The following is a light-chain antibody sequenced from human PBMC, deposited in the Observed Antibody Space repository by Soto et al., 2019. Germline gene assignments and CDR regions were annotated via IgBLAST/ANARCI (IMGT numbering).Light chain of an antibody. CDR1: QSVSSN. V-gene: IGKV3-15*01. J-gene: IGKJ1*01. CDR3: QQYNSCPQA. Sequence: EIVLTQSPATLSVSPGERATLSCRASQSVSSNLAWYHQKPGQTPSLLIYGASTRATGIPARSSGSGSETEFTLTTSSLQSEDFEVYYCQQYNSCPQAFGQATKVEIK. CDR2: GAS.